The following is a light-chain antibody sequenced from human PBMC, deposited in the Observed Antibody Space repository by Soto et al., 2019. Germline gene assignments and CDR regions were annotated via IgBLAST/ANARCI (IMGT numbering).Light chain of an antibody. CDR2: DVS. CDR1: SSDVGGYNY. J-gene: IGLJ2*01. Sequence: QSAQTQPASVSGSPGQSITISCTGTSSDVGGYNYVSWYQQHPGKAPKLMIYDVSNRPSGVSNRFSGSKSGNTASLTISGLQAEDEADYYCSSYTSSSTPWEFGGGTKLTVL. CDR3: SSYTSSSTPWE. V-gene: IGLV2-14*01.